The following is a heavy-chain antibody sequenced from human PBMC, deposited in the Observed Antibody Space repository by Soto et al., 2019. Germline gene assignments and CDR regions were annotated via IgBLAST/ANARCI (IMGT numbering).Heavy chain of an antibody. CDR1: GGTFSSYA. CDR3: ASDAIAAAFSY. CDR2: IIPIFGTA. D-gene: IGHD6-6*01. Sequence: AASVKVSCKASGGTFSSYAISWVRQAPGQGLEWMGGIIPIFGTANYAQKFQGRVTITADESTSTAYMELSSLRSEDTAVYYCASDAIAAAFSYWGQGTLVTVSS. V-gene: IGHV1-69*13. J-gene: IGHJ4*02.